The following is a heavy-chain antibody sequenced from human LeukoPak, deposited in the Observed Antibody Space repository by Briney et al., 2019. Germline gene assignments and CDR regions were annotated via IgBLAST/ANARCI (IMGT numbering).Heavy chain of an antibody. CDR3: ARDPHISFGEFPYFDY. Sequence: GSLRLSCAASGFTFSSYAMSWVRQAPGKGLEWVANIKQDGSEKYYVDSVKGRFTISRDNAKNSLYLQMNSLRAEDTAVYYCARDPHISFGEFPYFDYWGQGTLVTVSS. CDR2: IKQDGSEK. J-gene: IGHJ4*02. D-gene: IGHD3-10*01. V-gene: IGHV3-7*01. CDR1: GFTFSSYA.